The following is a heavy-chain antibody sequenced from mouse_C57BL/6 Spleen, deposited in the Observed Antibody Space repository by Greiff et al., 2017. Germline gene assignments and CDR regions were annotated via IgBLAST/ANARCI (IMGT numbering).Heavy chain of an antibody. CDR2: ISSGSSTI. CDR1: GFTFSDYG. D-gene: IGHD1-1*01. J-gene: IGHJ4*01. Sequence: DVQLQESGGGLVKPGGSLKLSCAASGFTFSDYGMHWVRQAPEKGLEWVAYISSGSSTIYYADTVKGRFTISRDNAKNTLFLQMTSLRSEDTAMYYCARRATVVAPYYAMDYWGQGTSVTVSS. CDR3: ARRATVVAPYYAMDY. V-gene: IGHV5-17*01.